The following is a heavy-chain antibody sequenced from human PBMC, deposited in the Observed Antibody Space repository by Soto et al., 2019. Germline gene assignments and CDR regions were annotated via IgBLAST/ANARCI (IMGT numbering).Heavy chain of an antibody. D-gene: IGHD3-9*01. CDR1: GFTFSSYS. J-gene: IGHJ4*02. V-gene: IGHV3-21*01. CDR3: ASDFLSVYYDILTGYYRSDY. Sequence: GGSLRLSCAASGFTFSSYSMNWVRQAPGKGLEWVSSISSSSSYIYYADSVKGRFTISRDNAKNSLYLQMNSLRAEDTAVYYCASDFLSVYYDILTGYYRSDYWGQGTLVTVSS. CDR2: ISSSSSYI.